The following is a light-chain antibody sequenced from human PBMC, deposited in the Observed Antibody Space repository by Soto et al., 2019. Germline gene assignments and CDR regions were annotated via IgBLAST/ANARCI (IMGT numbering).Light chain of an antibody. CDR1: SSDIGSNS. J-gene: IGLJ1*01. Sequence: QSVLTQPPSASGTPGQRVTISCSGSSSDIGSNSVNWYQQLPGTAPKLLIYSNNLRPSGVPDRVSGYTSGTSASLAISGLQSEDEADYYCAAWDDSLSGYVFGAGTKVTVL. CDR3: AAWDDSLSGYV. V-gene: IGLV1-44*01. CDR2: SNN.